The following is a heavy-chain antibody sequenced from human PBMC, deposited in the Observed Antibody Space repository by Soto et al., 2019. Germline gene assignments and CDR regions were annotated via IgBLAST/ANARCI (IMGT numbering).Heavy chain of an antibody. J-gene: IGHJ6*02. CDR1: AYRFSTYW. Sequence: GAAVKISCEGSAYRFSTYWIAWVRQMPGKGLEWMGIIYPGDSDTRYSPSFQGQVTISADKSSSTAHLQWSSLKYSDSAMYHCATQIPQHDSCSTKSYYYGLDAWRQGPTVTVSS. D-gene: IGHD3-3*01. CDR3: ATQIPQHDSCSTKSYYYGLDA. CDR2: IYPGDSDT. V-gene: IGHV5-51*01.